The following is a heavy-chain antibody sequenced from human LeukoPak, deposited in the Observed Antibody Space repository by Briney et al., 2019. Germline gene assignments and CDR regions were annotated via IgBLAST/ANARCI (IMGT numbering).Heavy chain of an antibody. J-gene: IGHJ3*02. Sequence: SETLSLTCTVSGVSISSSNSYWGWIRQPPGKGLEWIGSIYYSGSTYYNPSLKSRVTLSVDTSNNQFSLKLRSVTAADTAVYYCARGTNNDVWGTYRFTSAFDIWGQGTMVTVSS. CDR2: IYYSGST. V-gene: IGHV4-39*07. CDR1: GVSISSSNSY. CDR3: ARGTNNDVWGTYRFTSAFDI. D-gene: IGHD3-16*02.